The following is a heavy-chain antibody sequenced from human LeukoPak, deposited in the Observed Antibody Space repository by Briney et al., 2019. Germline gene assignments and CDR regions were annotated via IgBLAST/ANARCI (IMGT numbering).Heavy chain of an antibody. D-gene: IGHD3-22*01. J-gene: IGHJ4*02. V-gene: IGHV1-69*13. CDR1: GGTFSSYA. Sequence: SVKVSCKASGGTFSSYAISWVRQAPGQGLEWMGGIIPIFGTANYAQKFQGRVTITADESTSTAYMELSSLRSEDTAVYYCARQIGYDSSGYYYNHPFDYWGQGTLVTVSS. CDR2: IIPIFGTA. CDR3: ARQIGYDSSGYYYNHPFDY.